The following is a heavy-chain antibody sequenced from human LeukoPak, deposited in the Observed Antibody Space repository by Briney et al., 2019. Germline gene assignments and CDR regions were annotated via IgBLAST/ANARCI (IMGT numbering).Heavy chain of an antibody. CDR3: ARDTSYRDPYYYYYYGMDV. Sequence: GGSLRLSCAASGFTFSSYSMNWVRQAPGKGLEWVSSISSSSSYIYYADSVKGRFTISRDNAKNSLYLQMNSLRAEDTAVYYCARDTSYRDPYYYYYYGMDVWGQGTTVTVSS. CDR2: ISSSSSYI. D-gene: IGHD2-21*01. CDR1: GFTFSSYS. J-gene: IGHJ6*02. V-gene: IGHV3-21*01.